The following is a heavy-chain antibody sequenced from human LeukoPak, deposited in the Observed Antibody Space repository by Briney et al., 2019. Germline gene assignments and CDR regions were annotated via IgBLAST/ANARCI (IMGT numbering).Heavy chain of an antibody. CDR1: GFTFSDYW. CDR2: IKQDGSEE. V-gene: IGHV3-7*01. Sequence: GGSLRLSCAASGFTFSDYWMSWVRQAPGKGPEWVATIKQDGSEEHYVDSVKGRFTVSRVNARNSLFLQMNSLRVEDTAVYYCTTYKNWVAGDVWGQGTTVSVSS. CDR3: TTYKNWVAGDV. D-gene: IGHD7-27*01. J-gene: IGHJ6*02.